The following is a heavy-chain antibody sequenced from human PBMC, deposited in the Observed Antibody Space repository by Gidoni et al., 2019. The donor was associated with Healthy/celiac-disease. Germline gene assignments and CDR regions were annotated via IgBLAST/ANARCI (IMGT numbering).Heavy chain of an antibody. CDR2: ISSSGSTI. CDR1: GFTFSSYE. J-gene: IGHJ1*01. CDR3: ARDLDGDYGEYFQH. V-gene: IGHV3-48*03. Sequence: EAQLVESGGGLVQPGGSLRLSCAASGFTFSSYEMNWVRQAPGKGLEWVSYISSSGSTIYYADSVKGRFTISRDNAKNSLYLQMNSLRAEDTAVYYWARDLDGDYGEYFQHWGQGTLVTVSS. D-gene: IGHD4-17*01.